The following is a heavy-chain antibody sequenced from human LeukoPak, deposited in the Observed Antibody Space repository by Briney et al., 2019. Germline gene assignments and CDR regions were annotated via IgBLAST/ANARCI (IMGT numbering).Heavy chain of an antibody. CDR2: ISSSSSSI. CDR1: GFTFSSYS. V-gene: IGHV3-48*01. Sequence: RGSLRLSCAASGFTFSSYSMNWVRQAPGKGLEWVSYISSSSSSIHYADSVKGRFTISRDDAKNSLYLQMNSLRAEDTAVYYCASRAVWGYFDYWGQGTLVTVSS. J-gene: IGHJ4*02. D-gene: IGHD3-16*01. CDR3: ASRAVWGYFDY.